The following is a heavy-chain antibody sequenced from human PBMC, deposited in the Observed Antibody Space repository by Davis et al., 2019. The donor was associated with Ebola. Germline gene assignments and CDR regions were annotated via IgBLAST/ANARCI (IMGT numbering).Heavy chain of an antibody. Sequence: GGSLRLSCAASGFTFSAHSMNWVRQAPGKGLEWVALISHDSSNTYYGDSVKGRFTISRDNSKKTLYLQMNSLRAEDTAVYYCAKSGLSFGVVKYHYGMDVWGKGTTVTVSS. V-gene: IGHV3-30*18. D-gene: IGHD3-3*01. CDR1: GFTFSAHS. J-gene: IGHJ6*04. CDR3: AKSGLSFGVVKYHYGMDV. CDR2: ISHDSSNT.